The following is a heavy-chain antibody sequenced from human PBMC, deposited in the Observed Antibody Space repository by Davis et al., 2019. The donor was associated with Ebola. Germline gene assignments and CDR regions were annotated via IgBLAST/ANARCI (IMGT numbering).Heavy chain of an antibody. J-gene: IGHJ6*03. CDR1: GYSFSNYW. CDR2: IYPGDSDT. D-gene: IGHD6-6*01. V-gene: IGHV5-51*01. CDR3: ARLPSSLFYYMDV. Sequence: GESLKISCKGSGYSFSNYWIGWVRQMPGKGLEWMGIIYPGDSDTRYSPSFQGQVTISADKSISTAYLQWSSLKASDTAMYYCARLPSSLFYYMDVWGKGTTVTVSS.